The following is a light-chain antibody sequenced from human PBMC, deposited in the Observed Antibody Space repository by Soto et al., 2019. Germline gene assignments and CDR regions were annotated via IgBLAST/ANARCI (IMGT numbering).Light chain of an antibody. J-gene: IGKJ5*01. CDR1: QSIDTY. Sequence: DIQMTQSPSSLSASVGDRVTITCRASQSIDTYLNWYQQKPGKAPKPLIYAASSLQSGVPSRFSGSGSGTDFTLTISSLQPEDFETYYCQQSYSPPQITFGQGTRLE. CDR2: AAS. CDR3: QQSYSPPQIT. V-gene: IGKV1-39*01.